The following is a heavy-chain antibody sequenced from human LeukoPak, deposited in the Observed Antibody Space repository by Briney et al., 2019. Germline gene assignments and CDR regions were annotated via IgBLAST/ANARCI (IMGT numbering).Heavy chain of an antibody. V-gene: IGHV1-46*01. D-gene: IGHD1-26*01. CDR2: VNSSSVST. CDR3: ARGDSGSYLIY. J-gene: IGHJ4*02. CDR1: GYTFTSYY. Sequence: ASVKVSCKASGYTFTSYYLHWVRQAPGQGLEWMGIVNSSSVSTTYAQKFQGRVTMTRDTSTTTVYMELSSLRSDDTAVYYCARGDSGSYLIYWGQGTLVTVSS.